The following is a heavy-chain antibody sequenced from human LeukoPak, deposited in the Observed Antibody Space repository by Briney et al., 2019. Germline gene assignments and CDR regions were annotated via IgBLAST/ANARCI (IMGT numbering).Heavy chain of an antibody. CDR2: IIPILGIA. V-gene: IGHV1-69*04. CDR3: ASDVDIVATDWVAY. CDR1: GGTFSSYA. Sequence: SVKVSCKASGGTFSSYAISWVRQAPGQGLEWMGRIIPILGIANYAQKFQGRVTITADKSTSTAYMELSSLRSEDTAVYYCASDVDIVATDWVAYWGQGTLVTVSS. D-gene: IGHD5-12*01. J-gene: IGHJ4*02.